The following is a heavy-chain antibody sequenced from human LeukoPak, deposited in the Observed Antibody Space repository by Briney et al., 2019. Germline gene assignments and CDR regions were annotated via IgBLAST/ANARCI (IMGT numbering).Heavy chain of an antibody. D-gene: IGHD6-13*01. V-gene: IGHV1-69*13. CDR3: GYSSSWYYYHYGMDV. J-gene: IGHJ6*02. CDR1: GGTFSSYA. CDR2: IIPIFGTA. Sequence: ASVKVSCTASGGTFSSYAISWVRQAPGQGLEWMGGIIPIFGTANYAQKFQGRVTITADESTSTAYMELSSLRSEDTAVYYCGYSSSWYYYHYGMDVWGQGTTVTVSS.